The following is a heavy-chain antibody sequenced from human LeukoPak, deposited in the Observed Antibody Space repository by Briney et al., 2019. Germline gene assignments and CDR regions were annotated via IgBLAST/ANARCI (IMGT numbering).Heavy chain of an antibody. CDR2: ISSSSSYI. Sequence: PGGSLRLSCAASGFTFSSYSMNWVRQAPGKGLEWVSSISSSSSYIYYADSVKGRFTISRDNFENTLYLQMNSLRAEDTAVYYCARVPYYDLWSGPGYFDYWGQGTLVTVSA. J-gene: IGHJ4*02. V-gene: IGHV3-21*01. CDR3: ARVPYYDLWSGPGYFDY. D-gene: IGHD3-3*01. CDR1: GFTFSSYS.